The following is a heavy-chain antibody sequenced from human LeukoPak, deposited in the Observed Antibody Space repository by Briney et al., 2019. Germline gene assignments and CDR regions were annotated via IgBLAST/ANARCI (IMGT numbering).Heavy chain of an antibody. V-gene: IGHV4-59*12. D-gene: IGHD5-24*01. Sequence: SETLSLTCTVSGGSISSYYWSWIRQPPGKGLEWIGYIYYSGSTYYNPSLKSRVTISVDTSKNQFSLKLSSVTAADTAVYYCARDGYNSLDYWGQGTLVTVSS. CDR3: ARDGYNSLDY. CDR2: IYYSGST. J-gene: IGHJ4*02. CDR1: GGSISSYY.